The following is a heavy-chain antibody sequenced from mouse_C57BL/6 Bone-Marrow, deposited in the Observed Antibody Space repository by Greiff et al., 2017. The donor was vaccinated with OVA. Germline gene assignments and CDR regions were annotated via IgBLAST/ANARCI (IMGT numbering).Heavy chain of an antibody. CDR3: ARSGGLRRRFAY. CDR2: IYPRSGNT. CDR1: GYTFTSYG. Sequence: VKLVESGAELARPGASVKLSCKASGYTFTSYGLSWVKQRTGQGLEWIGEIYPRSGNTYYNEKFKGKATLTADKSSSTAYMELRSLTSEDSAVYFCARSGGLRRRFAYWGQGTLVTVSA. J-gene: IGHJ3*01. D-gene: IGHD2-2*01. V-gene: IGHV1-81*01.